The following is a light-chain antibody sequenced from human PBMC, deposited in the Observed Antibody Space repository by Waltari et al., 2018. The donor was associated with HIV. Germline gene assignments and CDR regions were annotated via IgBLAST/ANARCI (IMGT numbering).Light chain of an antibody. Sequence: EIVMTQSPATLSVSPGERATLSCRTRQIISSNLAWYQQKPGQAPRLLIYGASTRATGIPARFSGSGSGTEFTLTISSLQSEDFAVYYCQQYNNWSPLTFGGGTKVEIK. CDR1: QIISSN. J-gene: IGKJ4*01. CDR2: GAS. V-gene: IGKV3-15*01. CDR3: QQYNNWSPLT.